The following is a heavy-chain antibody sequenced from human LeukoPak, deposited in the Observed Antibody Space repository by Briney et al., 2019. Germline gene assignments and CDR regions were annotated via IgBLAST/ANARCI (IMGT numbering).Heavy chain of an antibody. J-gene: IGHJ4*02. CDR1: GFTFSSYS. CDR2: IYSGDST. Sequence: PGGSLRLSCAASGFTFSSYSMNWVRQAPGKGLEWVSVIYSGDSTYYADSVRGRFTISRDNSKNTVYLQMNSLRDEDTAVYYCARDSDYGDYADLWGQGTLVTVSS. V-gene: IGHV3-66*01. CDR3: ARDSDYGDYADL. D-gene: IGHD4-17*01.